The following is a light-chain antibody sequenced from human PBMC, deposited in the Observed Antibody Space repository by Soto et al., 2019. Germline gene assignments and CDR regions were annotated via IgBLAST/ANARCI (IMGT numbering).Light chain of an antibody. CDR3: QQRSNWPPEVT. CDR1: QSVRSS. CDR2: DSY. J-gene: IGKJ3*01. Sequence: EIVLTQSPDTLSLSPGERATLSCRASQSVRSSLAWSQQKPGQAPRLLIYDSYNRATGIPARFSGSGSGTDFTLTISSLEPEDFAVYYCQQRSNWPPEVTFGPGTKVDIK. V-gene: IGKV3-11*01.